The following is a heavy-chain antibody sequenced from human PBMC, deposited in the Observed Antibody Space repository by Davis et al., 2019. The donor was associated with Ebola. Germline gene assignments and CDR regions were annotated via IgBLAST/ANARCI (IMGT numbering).Heavy chain of an antibody. V-gene: IGHV4-39*02. J-gene: IGHJ4*02. CDR2: IYYSGST. Sequence: SETLSLTCTVSGGSISSSSYYWGWIRQPPGKGLEWIGSIYYSGSTYYNPSLKSRVTISVDTSKNQFSLKLSSVTAADTAVYYRARETTVTLIDYWGQGTLVTVSS. CDR1: GGSISSSSYY. D-gene: IGHD4-17*01. CDR3: ARETTVTLIDY.